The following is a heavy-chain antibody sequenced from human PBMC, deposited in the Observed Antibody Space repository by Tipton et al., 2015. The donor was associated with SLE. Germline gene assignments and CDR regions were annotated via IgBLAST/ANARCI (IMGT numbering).Heavy chain of an antibody. CDR3: ALYIRSMV. CDR1: GFTVSGNY. Sequence: LSLTCAASGFTVSGNYMSWVRQAPGKGLEWVSVIYSGGSTYYADSVKGRFTISRHNSKNTLYLQMNSLRAEDTAVYYCALYIRSMVWGQGTLVTVSS. J-gene: IGHJ4*02. V-gene: IGHV3-53*04. CDR2: IYSGGST. D-gene: IGHD2-8*01.